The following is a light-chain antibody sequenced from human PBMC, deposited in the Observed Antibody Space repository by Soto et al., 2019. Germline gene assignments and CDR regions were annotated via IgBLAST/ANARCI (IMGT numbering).Light chain of an antibody. CDR2: DVS. Sequence: QSVLTQPRSVSGSPGQSVTISCTGTSSDVGGYNYVSWYQKYPGKAPRLMIYDVSKRPSGVPDRFSGSKSGNTASLTISGLQAEEEADYYCCSHAGSFTLVFGGGTQLTVL. CDR3: CSHAGSFTLV. CDR1: SSDVGGYNY. J-gene: IGLJ2*01. V-gene: IGLV2-11*01.